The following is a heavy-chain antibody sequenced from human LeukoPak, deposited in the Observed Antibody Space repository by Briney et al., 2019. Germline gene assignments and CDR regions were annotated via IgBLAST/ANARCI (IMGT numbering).Heavy chain of an antibody. CDR3: AGEVPAANAFDI. CDR2: IYTSGST. D-gene: IGHD2-2*01. J-gene: IGHJ3*02. V-gene: IGHV4-61*02. Sequence: SETLSLTCTVSGGSISSGSYYWSWIRQPAGKGLEWIGRIYTSGSTNYNPSLKSRVTISVDTSKNQFSLKLSSVTAADTAVYYCAGEVPAANAFDIWGQGTMVTVSS. CDR1: GGSISSGSYY.